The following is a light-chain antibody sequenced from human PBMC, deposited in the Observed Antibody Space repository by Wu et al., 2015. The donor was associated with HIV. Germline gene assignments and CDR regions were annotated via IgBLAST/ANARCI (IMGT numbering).Light chain of an antibody. CDR3: LQYGKNTVLV. CDR1: QSLTNNF. CDR2: GAS. Sequence: DIVLTQSPGTLSLSPGERATLFCRASQSLTNNFLAWYQQRSGQAPRLLIHGASSRATGIPDRFSGRWSWDSTSLSPSADWTPRSILQCTTVLQYGKNTVLVFGRG. J-gene: IGKJ4*01. V-gene: IGKV3-20*01.